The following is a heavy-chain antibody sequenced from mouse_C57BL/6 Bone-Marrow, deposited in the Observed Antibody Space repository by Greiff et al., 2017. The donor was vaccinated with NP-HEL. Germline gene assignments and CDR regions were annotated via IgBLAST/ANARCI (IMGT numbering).Heavy chain of an antibody. CDR3: ARDGSSAY. D-gene: IGHD1-1*01. CDR1: GFTFSDFY. CDR2: SRNKANDYTT. J-gene: IGHJ2*01. Sequence: EVQVVESGGGLVQSGRSLRLSCATSGFTFSDFYMEWVRQAPGKGLEWIAASRNKANDYTTEYSASVKGRFIVSRDTSQSILYLQMNALRAEDTAIYYCARDGSSAYWGQGTTLTVSS. V-gene: IGHV7-1*01.